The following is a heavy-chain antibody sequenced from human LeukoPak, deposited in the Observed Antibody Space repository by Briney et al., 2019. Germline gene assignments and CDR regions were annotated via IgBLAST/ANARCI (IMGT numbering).Heavy chain of an antibody. Sequence: WASVKVSCKASGYTFTSYDINWVRQATGQGLEWMGWMNPNSGNTGYAQKFQGRVTMTRNTSISTAYMELSSLRSEDTAAYYCARAVCSGGSCYSGGYGMDVWGQGTTVTVSS. D-gene: IGHD2-15*01. CDR3: ARAVCSGGSCYSGGYGMDV. CDR2: MNPNSGNT. V-gene: IGHV1-8*01. CDR1: GYTFTSYD. J-gene: IGHJ6*02.